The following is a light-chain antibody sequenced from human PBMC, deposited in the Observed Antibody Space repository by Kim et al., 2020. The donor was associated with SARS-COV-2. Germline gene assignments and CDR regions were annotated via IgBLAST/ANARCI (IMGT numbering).Light chain of an antibody. Sequence: PGERATRSGRASQSVSSNLAWYQQKPGQAPRLFIYGASTRATGIPARFSGSGSGTEFTLTISSLQSEDFAVYYCQQYNNWPSGWTFGQGTKVDIK. J-gene: IGKJ1*01. CDR2: GAS. V-gene: IGKV3-15*01. CDR3: QQYNNWPSGWT. CDR1: QSVSSN.